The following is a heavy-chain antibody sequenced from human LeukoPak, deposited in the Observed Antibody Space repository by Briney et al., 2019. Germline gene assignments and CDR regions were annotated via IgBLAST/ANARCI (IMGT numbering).Heavy chain of an antibody. CDR2: ISTNGGTT. V-gene: IGHV3-64D*06. CDR1: GFTFSSYS. Sequence: PGGSLRLSCSASGFTFSSYSMHWVRQAPGKGLEYVSSISTNGGTTYSAESSRGRFAISRDNSKNTLYLQMSNLRADDTAVYYCVKGPGPTVNYYFDFWGQGTLVTVSS. CDR3: VKGPGPTVNYYFDF. J-gene: IGHJ4*02. D-gene: IGHD4-17*01.